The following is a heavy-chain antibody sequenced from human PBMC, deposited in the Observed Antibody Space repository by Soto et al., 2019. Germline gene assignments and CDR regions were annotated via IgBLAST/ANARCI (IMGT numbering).Heavy chain of an antibody. CDR2: IYYTGSA. J-gene: IGHJ4*02. Sequence: SKTLSLTCNVSGGSITSGDHYWSWMRQSPRKGLQWIGYIYYTGSAYSNPSLKSRVTISVDTSKNQFSLRLSSVTAADTALYYCARMGTGTVGTDTYYFDYWGQGALVTAPQ. CDR3: ARMGTGTVGTDTYYFDY. CDR1: GGSITSGDHY. D-gene: IGHD1-1*01. V-gene: IGHV4-30-4*08.